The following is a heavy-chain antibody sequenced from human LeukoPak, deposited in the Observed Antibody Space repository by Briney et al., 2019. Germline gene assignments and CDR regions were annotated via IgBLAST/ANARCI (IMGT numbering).Heavy chain of an antibody. CDR2: IRGSGGNM. CDR1: GFTFSAYA. J-gene: IGHJ2*01. Sequence: GGSLRLSCAASGFTFSAYAMSWVRQAPGKGLEWASTIRGSGGNMYYADSVKGRFTISRDNSRNTLYLQMNGLRAEDTAVYYCARDFDYVWGSYRLWYFDLWGRGTLVTVSS. V-gene: IGHV3-23*01. D-gene: IGHD3-16*02. CDR3: ARDFDYVWGSYRLWYFDL.